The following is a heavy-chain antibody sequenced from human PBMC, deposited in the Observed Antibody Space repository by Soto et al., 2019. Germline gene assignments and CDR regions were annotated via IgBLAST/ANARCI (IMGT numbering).Heavy chain of an antibody. CDR1: GFTFSSYS. CDR2: ISSSSFI. D-gene: IGHD2-8*01. CDR3: ARPVLYYYYGMDV. J-gene: IGHJ6*02. V-gene: IGHV3-21*01. Sequence: PGGSLRLSCAASGFTFSSYSMNWVRQAPGKGLEWVSSISSSSFIYYADSVKGRFTISRDNAKNSLYLQMNSLRAEDTAVYYCARPVLYYYYGMDVWGQGTTVTVSS.